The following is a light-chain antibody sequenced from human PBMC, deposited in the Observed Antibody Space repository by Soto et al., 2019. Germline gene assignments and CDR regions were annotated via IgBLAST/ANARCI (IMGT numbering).Light chain of an antibody. Sequence: QSALAQPASVSGSPGQSITISCTGTSSDVGAYNFVSWHQQHPGKAPKLMIYNVYDRPSGISYRFSGSKSGNTASLTISGLQGEDEADYYCSAYTVSRTYVFGTGIKVTV. CDR2: NVY. CDR3: SAYTVSRTYV. J-gene: IGLJ1*01. V-gene: IGLV2-14*03. CDR1: SSDVGAYNF.